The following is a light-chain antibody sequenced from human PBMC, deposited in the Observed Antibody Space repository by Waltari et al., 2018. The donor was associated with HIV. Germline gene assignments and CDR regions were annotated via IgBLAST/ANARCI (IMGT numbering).Light chain of an antibody. J-gene: IGKJ2*01. CDR3: MQALQTRYT. V-gene: IGKV2-28*01. CDR1: QSLLHSNGYNY. Sequence: DIVMTQSPLSLPVTPGEPASISCRSSQSLLHSNGYNYLDWYLQKPGQSPQLLNYLGSNGASVVPDRFSGSGSGTDFTLKISRVEAEDVGVYYCMQALQTRYTCGQGTKLEIK. CDR2: LGS.